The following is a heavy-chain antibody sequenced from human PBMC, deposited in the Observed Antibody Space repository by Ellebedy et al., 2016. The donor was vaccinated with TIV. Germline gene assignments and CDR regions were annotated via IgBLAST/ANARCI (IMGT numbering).Heavy chain of an antibody. Sequence: GGSLTLSXAASGFTFSSYGMHWVRQAPGKALEWVAVIWYDGSNKYYADSVKGRFTISRDNSKNTLYLQMNSLRAEATAVYYCARDPEEAAYNKMVDTGQYFDYWGQGTLVTVSS. V-gene: IGHV3-33*01. CDR2: IWYDGSNK. J-gene: IGHJ4*02. CDR3: ARDPEEAAYNKMVDTGQYFDY. CDR1: GFTFSSYG. D-gene: IGHD5-18*01.